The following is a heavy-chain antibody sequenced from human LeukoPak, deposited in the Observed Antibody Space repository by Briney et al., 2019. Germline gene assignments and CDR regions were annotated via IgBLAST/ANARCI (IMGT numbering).Heavy chain of an antibody. CDR1: GGTFSSYA. J-gene: IGHJ4*02. CDR3: ARISPSYYFDY. CDR2: IIPILGIA. V-gene: IGHV1-69*04. Sequence: SVKVSCKASGGTFSSYAISWVRQAPGQGLEWMGRIIPILGIANYAQKFQGRVTITADKSTSTAHMELSSLRSEDTAVYYCARISPSYYFDYWGQGTLVTVSS.